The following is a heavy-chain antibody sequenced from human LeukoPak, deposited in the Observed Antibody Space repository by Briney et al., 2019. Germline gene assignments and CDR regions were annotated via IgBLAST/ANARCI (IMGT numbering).Heavy chain of an antibody. CDR1: GFTVSSNY. Sequence: GGSLRLSCAASGFTVSSNYMSWVRQAPGKGLEWVPVIYTGGSTYYADSVKGRFTISRDNSKNTLLLQMNSLRAEDTAVYYCARDFGYCSTTSCYDQWGQGTLVTVSS. J-gene: IGHJ4*02. CDR3: ARDFGYCSTTSCYDQ. CDR2: IYTGGST. D-gene: IGHD2-2*03. V-gene: IGHV3-53*01.